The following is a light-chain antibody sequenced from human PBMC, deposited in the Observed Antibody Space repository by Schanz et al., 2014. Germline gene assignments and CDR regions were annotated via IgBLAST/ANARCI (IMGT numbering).Light chain of an antibody. Sequence: EIVMTQSPGTLSVSPGERATLSCRASQSVNSNLAWYQQKPGQAPRLLIYGASTRATGVPVRFSGSGSGTEFTLTISRLEPEDFAVYYCQQYDSPPLTFGGGTKVEIK. CDR1: QSVNSN. V-gene: IGKV3-15*01. J-gene: IGKJ4*01. CDR3: QQYDSPPLT. CDR2: GAS.